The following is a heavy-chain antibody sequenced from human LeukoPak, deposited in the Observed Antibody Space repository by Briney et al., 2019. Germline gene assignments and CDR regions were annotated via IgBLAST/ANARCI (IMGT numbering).Heavy chain of an antibody. V-gene: IGHV1-18*01. CDR2: ISAYTGNT. D-gene: IGHD3-9*01. J-gene: IGHJ2*01. CDR1: GHTFTSYG. Sequence: ASVKVSCKASGHTFTSYGISWVRQAPGQGLEWMGWISAYTGNTNYAQKLQGRVIMTTDTSTSTAYMELRSLRSDDTAVYYCARQYSDILTGYHRGELYWYFDLWGRGTLVTVSS. CDR3: ARQYSDILTGYHRGELYWYFDL.